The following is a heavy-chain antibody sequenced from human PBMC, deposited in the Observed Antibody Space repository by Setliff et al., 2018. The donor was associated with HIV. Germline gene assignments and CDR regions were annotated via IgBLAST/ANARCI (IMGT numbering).Heavy chain of an antibody. J-gene: IGHJ4*02. CDR2: VYYSGTT. CDR1: GGSSSTYY. Sequence: SETLSLTCTVSGGSSSTYYWSWIRQPPGKGLEWIGYVYYSGTTNYNPSLKSRVTISVDTSKNQFSLRLNSVTAADTAVYYCARKHLFNVFDYWCQGTLVTVSS. CDR3: ARKHLFNVFDY. V-gene: IGHV4-59*03.